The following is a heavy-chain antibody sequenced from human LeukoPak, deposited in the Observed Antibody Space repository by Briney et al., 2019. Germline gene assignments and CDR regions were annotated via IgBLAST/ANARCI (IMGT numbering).Heavy chain of an antibody. D-gene: IGHD6-19*01. CDR3: ARPPDLGLAVAGRMEANDY. Sequence: GGSLRLSRAASGVTFSSYAMSSVRQAPGGGLEWGSSISSSRSSYIYYADSVTGRFTISRDNAKNSLYLQMNSLRAEDTAVYYCARPPDLGLAVAGRMEANDYWGQGTLVTVSS. CDR1: GVTFSSYA. CDR2: ISSSRSSYI. J-gene: IGHJ4*02. V-gene: IGHV3-21*01.